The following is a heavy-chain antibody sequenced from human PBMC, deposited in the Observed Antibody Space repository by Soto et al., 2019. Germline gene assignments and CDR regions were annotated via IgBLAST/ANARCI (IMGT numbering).Heavy chain of an antibody. D-gene: IGHD3-9*01. CDR2: INHSGST. V-gene: IGHV4-34*01. J-gene: IGHJ4*02. Sequence: ETLALTCAVYAGSFSGYYWSWIRQPPGKGLEWIGEINHSGSTNYNPSLKSRVTISVDTSKNQFSLKLSSVTAADTAVYYCARGQNYDILTGYYYGYWGQGTLVTVSS. CDR3: ARGQNYDILTGYYYGY. CDR1: AGSFSGYY.